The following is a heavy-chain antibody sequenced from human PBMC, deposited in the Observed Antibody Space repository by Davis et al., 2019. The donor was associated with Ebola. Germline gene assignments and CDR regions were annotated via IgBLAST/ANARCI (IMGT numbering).Heavy chain of an antibody. CDR3: ARDVVATIY. D-gene: IGHD5-12*01. CDR2: ISYDGSNK. CDR1: GFTFSSYA. J-gene: IGHJ4*02. Sequence: PGGSLRLSCAASGFTFSSYAMHWVRQAPGKGLEWVAVISYDGSNKYYADSVKGRFTISRDNSKNTLYLQMNSLRAEDTAVYYCARDVVATIYWGQGTLVTVSS. V-gene: IGHV3-30-3*01.